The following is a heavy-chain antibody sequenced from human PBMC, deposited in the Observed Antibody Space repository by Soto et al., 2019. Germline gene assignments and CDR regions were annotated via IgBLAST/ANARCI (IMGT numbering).Heavy chain of an antibody. D-gene: IGHD2-2*01. CDR2: IYHSEST. CDR1: AGSISSNKW. V-gene: IGHV4-4*02. J-gene: IGHJ6*02. CDR3: ARDDHIVVVPTSLGAMDV. Sequence: SETLSLTGAVCAGSISSNKWWSWVRQPPGRGLEWIGEIYHSESTNYNPSLKSRVTISLDKSKNQFSLKLTSVTAADSAVYYCARDDHIVVVPTSLGAMDVWGQGTTVTVSS.